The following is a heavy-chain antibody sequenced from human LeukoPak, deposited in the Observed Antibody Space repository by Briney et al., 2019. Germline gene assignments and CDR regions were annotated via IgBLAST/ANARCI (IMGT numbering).Heavy chain of an antibody. CDR1: GGTFSSYA. CDR2: IIPIFGTA. Sequence: SVKVSCKASGGTFSSYAISWVRQAPGQGLEWMGGIIPIFGTANYAQKFQGRVTITADESTSTAYMELSSLRSEDTAVYYCARGSYDILTGYYSYYYYGMDVWGQGTTVTVSS. J-gene: IGHJ6*02. CDR3: ARGSYDILTGYYSYYYYGMDV. D-gene: IGHD3-9*01. V-gene: IGHV1-69*13.